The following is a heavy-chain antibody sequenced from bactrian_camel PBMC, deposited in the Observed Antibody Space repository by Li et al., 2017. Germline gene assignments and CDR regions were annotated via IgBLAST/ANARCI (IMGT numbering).Heavy chain of an antibody. CDR1: EFAFSRYY. CDR3: AADPVQCGGQLRPRTWFTY. CDR2: INSFDGSR. V-gene: IGHV3S28*01. J-gene: IGHJ4*01. D-gene: IGHD2*01. Sequence: VESGGSLTLNCIGSEFAFSRYYITWVRQAPGKGLEWVSYINSFDGSRAYADSVKGRFTISRDNAKNTLYLQMNSLKPEDTAMYYCAADPVQCGGQLRPRTWFTYWGQGTQVTVS.